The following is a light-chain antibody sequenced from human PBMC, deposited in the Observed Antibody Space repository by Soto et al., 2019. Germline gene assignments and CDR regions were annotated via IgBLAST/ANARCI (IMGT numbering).Light chain of an antibody. CDR1: SSDVGGYNF. V-gene: IGLV2-14*01. CDR3: ASHTISRTVRYV. J-gene: IGLJ1*01. CDR2: DVS. Sequence: QSVLTQPASVSGSPGQSITICCTGTSSDVGGYNFVSWYQQYPGKAPKVVIYDVSNRPSGVSNRFSGSKSGNTAFLTISGLQTEDEGDYHCASHTISRTVRYVFGNGTQVTVL.